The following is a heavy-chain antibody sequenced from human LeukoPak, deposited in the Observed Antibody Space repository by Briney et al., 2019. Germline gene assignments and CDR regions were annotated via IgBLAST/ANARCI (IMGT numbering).Heavy chain of an antibody. CDR3: ARESGVLWFGELLSNYFFDF. CDR1: GYSFTDYA. D-gene: IGHD3-10*01. J-gene: IGHJ4*02. Sequence: ASVKVSCKASGYSFTDYAMHWVRQAPGQRLEWMGWINTNTGNPTYAQGFTGRFVFSLDTSVSTAYLQISSLEAEDTAVYYCARESGVLWFGELLSNYFFDFWGQGTLVTVSS. V-gene: IGHV7-4-1*02. CDR2: INTNTGNP.